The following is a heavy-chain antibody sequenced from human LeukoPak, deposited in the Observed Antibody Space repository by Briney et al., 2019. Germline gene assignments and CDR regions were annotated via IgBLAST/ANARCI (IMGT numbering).Heavy chain of an antibody. CDR3: ARQGGPVGYCSGGNCYPFDI. CDR1: GYSFTIYW. D-gene: IGHD2-15*01. Sequence: GESLKISCKGSGYSFTIYWIGWVRQMPGKGLEWMGIIYPGDSDTRYSPSFEGQVTISVDKSNSTAYLQWSSLKASDTAMYYCARQGGPVGYCSGGNCYPFDIWGQGTMVTASS. CDR2: IYPGDSDT. V-gene: IGHV5-51*01. J-gene: IGHJ3*02.